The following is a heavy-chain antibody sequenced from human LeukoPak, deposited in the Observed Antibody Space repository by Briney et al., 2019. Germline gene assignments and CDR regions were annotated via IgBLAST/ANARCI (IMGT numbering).Heavy chain of an antibody. V-gene: IGHV1-2*02. CDR3: ASPFCRGGSGYAAVFDI. Sequence: ASVKVSCKASGYTFTGYYMHWVRQAPGQGLEWMGWINPNSGGTNYAQKFQGRVTMTRDTSISTAYMELSRLRSDDTAVYYCASPFCRGGSGYAAVFDIWGQGTMATVFS. J-gene: IGHJ3*02. D-gene: IGHD2-15*01. CDR1: GYTFTGYY. CDR2: INPNSGGT.